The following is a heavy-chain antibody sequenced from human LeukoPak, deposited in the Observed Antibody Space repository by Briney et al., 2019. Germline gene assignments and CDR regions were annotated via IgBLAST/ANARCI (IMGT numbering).Heavy chain of an antibody. J-gene: IGHJ4*02. D-gene: IGHD2-2*01. V-gene: IGHV3-21*01. CDR3: ARSRYYCSSTSCSYDY. Sequence: GGSLRLSCAASGFTFSSYSMSWVRQAPGKGLEWVSSISSSSSYIYYADSVKGRFTISRDNAKNSLYLQMNSLRAEDTAVYYCARSRYYCSSTSCSYDYWGQGTLVTVSS. CDR1: GFTFSSYS. CDR2: ISSSSSYI.